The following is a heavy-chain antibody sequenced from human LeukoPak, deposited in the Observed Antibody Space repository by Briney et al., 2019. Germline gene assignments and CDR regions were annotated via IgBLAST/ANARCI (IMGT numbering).Heavy chain of an antibody. V-gene: IGHV1-2*02. D-gene: IGHD1-1*01. Sequence: EASVKVSCKASGYSFTGNYMHWVRQAPGQGLEWMGWINPNSGGTNYAQKFQGRVTMTRDTSISTAYMELSRLRSDDTAVYYCARDFSTTGLQRSSPYYYYYGMDVWGQGTTVTVSS. CDR1: GYSFTGNY. CDR3: ARDFSTTGLQRSSPYYYYYGMDV. J-gene: IGHJ6*02. CDR2: INPNSGGT.